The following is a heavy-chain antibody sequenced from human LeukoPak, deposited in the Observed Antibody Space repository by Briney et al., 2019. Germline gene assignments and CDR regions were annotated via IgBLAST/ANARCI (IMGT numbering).Heavy chain of an antibody. CDR1: GYTFTGYY. D-gene: IGHD3-10*01. Sequence: ATVKVSCKASGYTFTGYYMHWVRQAPGQGLEWMGWISAYNGNTNYAQKLQGRVTMTTDTSTSTAYMELRSLRSDDTAVYYCARDYRGYYFDYWGQGTLVTVSS. CDR2: ISAYNGNT. V-gene: IGHV1-18*04. CDR3: ARDYRGYYFDY. J-gene: IGHJ4*02.